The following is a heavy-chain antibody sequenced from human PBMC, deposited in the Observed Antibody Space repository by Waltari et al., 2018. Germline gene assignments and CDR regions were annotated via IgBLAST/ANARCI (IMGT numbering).Heavy chain of an antibody. CDR1: GFTFNGYW. J-gene: IGHJ6*02. CDR2: ISSNGNYG. V-gene: IGHV3-74*01. D-gene: IGHD6-13*01. CDR3: ARAFVNIAARGMDA. Sequence: EVLLVESGGGLVQPGGSLRLSCAASGFTFNGYWMYWVRQAPGKGLVVVSTISSNGNYGTYADSVRGRFTISRDNAKNTLYLQMNSLTAEDTAVYYCARAFVNIAARGMDAWGQGTAVTVSS.